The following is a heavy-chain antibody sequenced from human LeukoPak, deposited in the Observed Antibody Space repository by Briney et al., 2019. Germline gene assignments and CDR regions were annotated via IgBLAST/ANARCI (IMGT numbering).Heavy chain of an antibody. CDR1: GGSFSGYY. CDR3: ARHRRYYYDSSGYYFGY. Sequence: SETLSLTCAVYGGSFSGYYWSWIRQPPGKGLEWIGEINHSGSTNYNPSLKSRVTISVDTSKNQFSLKLSSVTAADTAVYYCARHRRYYYDSSGYYFGYWGQGTLVTVSS. J-gene: IGHJ4*02. D-gene: IGHD3-22*01. V-gene: IGHV4-34*01. CDR2: INHSGST.